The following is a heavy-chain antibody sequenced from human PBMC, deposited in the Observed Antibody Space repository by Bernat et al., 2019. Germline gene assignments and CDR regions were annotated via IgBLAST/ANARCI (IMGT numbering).Heavy chain of an antibody. Sequence: EVQLLESGGGLVQPGGSLRLSCAASGFTFSSYAMSWVRQAPGKGLEWVSAMSGSGGSTYYADSVKGRFTISRDNSKNPLYLQMNSLRAEDTAVYYCARGAGAGRFVDYWGQGTLVTVSS. V-gene: IGHV3-23*01. D-gene: IGHD6-19*01. CDR3: ARGAGAGRFVDY. CDR2: MSGSGGST. CDR1: GFTFSSYA. J-gene: IGHJ4*02.